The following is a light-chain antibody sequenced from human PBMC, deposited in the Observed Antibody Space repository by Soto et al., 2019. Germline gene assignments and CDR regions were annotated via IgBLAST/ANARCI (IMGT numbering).Light chain of an antibody. CDR1: ESVSSN. CDR3: QQYSHWLPIT. Sequence: EIVMTQSPATLSVSPGERATLSCRASESVSSNSLAWYQQIPGQAPRLLIYGASSRATGIPDRFSGSESGTEFTLTISSLQSEDFAVYHCQQYSHWLPITFGQGTRLEIK. V-gene: IGKV3D-15*01. J-gene: IGKJ5*01. CDR2: GAS.